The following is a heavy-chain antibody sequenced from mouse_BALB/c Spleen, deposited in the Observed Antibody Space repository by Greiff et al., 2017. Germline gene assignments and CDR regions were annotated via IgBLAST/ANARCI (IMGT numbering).Heavy chain of an antibody. CDR2: ISGGGSYT. Sequence: EVQRVESGGGLVKPGGSLKLSCAASGFTFSDYYMYWVRQTPEKRLEWVATISGGGSYTYYPASVKGRFTISRDTAKNNLYLQMSSLKSEDTAMYYCARDMNYGNCVGYAMDYWGQGTSVTVSS. D-gene: IGHD2-1*01. J-gene: IGHJ4*01. CDR3: ARDMNYGNCVGYAMDY. V-gene: IGHV5-4*02. CDR1: GFTFSDYY.